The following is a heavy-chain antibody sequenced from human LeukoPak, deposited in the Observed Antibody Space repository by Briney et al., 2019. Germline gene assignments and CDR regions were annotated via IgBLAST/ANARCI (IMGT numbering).Heavy chain of an antibody. CDR3: ARDGGPFDY. Sequence: GGSLRLSCAASGFTFSDYYMSWIRQAPGKGLEWVANTKQDGSEKYYVDSVKGRFTISRDNAKNSLYLQMNRLRAEDTAVYYCARDGGPFDYWGQGTLVTVSS. J-gene: IGHJ4*02. D-gene: IGHD3-16*01. CDR1: GFTFSDYY. CDR2: TKQDGSEK. V-gene: IGHV3-7*01.